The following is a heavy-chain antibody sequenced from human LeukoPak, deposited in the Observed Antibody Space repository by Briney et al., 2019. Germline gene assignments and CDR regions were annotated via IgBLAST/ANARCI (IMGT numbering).Heavy chain of an antibody. CDR1: GFTFYNYG. Sequence: PGGSLRLSCGASGFTFYNYGMHWVRQAPGKGLEGVAVISHDGSNIHYGDSVKGRFTISRDNSKNTLYLQMNSLRVEDTAVYYCAKDPYRVVVATGNYLDPWGQGTLVTVSA. J-gene: IGHJ5*02. CDR3: AKDPYRVVVATGNYLDP. V-gene: IGHV3-30*18. D-gene: IGHD2-21*01. CDR2: ISHDGSNI.